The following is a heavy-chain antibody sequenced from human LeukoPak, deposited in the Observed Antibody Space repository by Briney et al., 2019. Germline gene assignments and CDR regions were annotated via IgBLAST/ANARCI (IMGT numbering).Heavy chain of an antibody. Sequence: PGRSLRLSCAASGFTFSTYAMHWVRQGPGKGLEWVAVISYDGSNKYYADSMKGRFTISRDNSKNTLYLQMSSLSAEDTAVYYCARTTTPHYYGSGSYALGYWGQGTLVTVPS. J-gene: IGHJ4*02. CDR2: ISYDGSNK. CDR1: GFTFSTYA. D-gene: IGHD3-10*01. V-gene: IGHV3-30-3*01. CDR3: ARTTTPHYYGSGSYALGY.